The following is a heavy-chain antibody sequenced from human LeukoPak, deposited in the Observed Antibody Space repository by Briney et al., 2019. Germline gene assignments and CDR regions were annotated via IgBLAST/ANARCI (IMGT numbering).Heavy chain of an antibody. D-gene: IGHD4-23*01. J-gene: IGHJ4*02. V-gene: IGHV3-15*01. Sequence: GGSLRLSCAVSGLTFSNAWMSWVRQAPGKGLEWVGRIKSTTVDGTPEYAAPVKGRFTISRDDSKNTVYLQMNSLKTEDTAVYYCTTGPGNSGYWGQGTLVTVSS. CDR1: GLTFSNAW. CDR2: IKSTTVDGTP. CDR3: TTGPGNSGY.